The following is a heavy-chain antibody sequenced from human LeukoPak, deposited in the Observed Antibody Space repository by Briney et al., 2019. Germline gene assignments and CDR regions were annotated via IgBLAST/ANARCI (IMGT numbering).Heavy chain of an antibody. D-gene: IGHD3-22*01. CDR2: IYDSGST. CDR3: ASLTTAEAFDI. V-gene: IGHV4-59*02. Sequence: SETLSLTCTVSGGSVSIYYWSWIRQPPGKGLEWIGYIYDSGSTNYNPSLKSRVTISVDTSKNQFSLKLSSVTAADTAVYYCASLTTAEAFDIWGQGTMVTVSS. CDR1: GGSVSIYY. J-gene: IGHJ3*02.